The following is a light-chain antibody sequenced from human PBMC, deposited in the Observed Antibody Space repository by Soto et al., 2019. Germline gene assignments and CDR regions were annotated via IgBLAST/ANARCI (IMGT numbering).Light chain of an antibody. Sequence: DIELTQSPSFLSSSVGERATISCRASQSISSYLAWYQQEPGQAPSLLIYSASNLQTGVPSRFSGSGSGTEFTLTISSLQPEDFAIYYCQQLNNSPLTFGQGTKLEIK. CDR2: SAS. CDR3: QQLNNSPLT. CDR1: QSISSY. V-gene: IGKV1-9*01. J-gene: IGKJ1*01.